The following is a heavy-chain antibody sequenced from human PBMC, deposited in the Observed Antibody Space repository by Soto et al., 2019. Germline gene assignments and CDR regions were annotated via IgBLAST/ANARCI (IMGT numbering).Heavy chain of an antibody. CDR2: ISSSSSYI. D-gene: IGHD5-18*01. V-gene: IGHV3-21*01. J-gene: IGHJ5*02. CDR1: GFTFSSYS. CDR3: ARDARIQLWFNWFDP. Sequence: GSLRLSCAASGFTFSSYSMNWVRQAPGKGLEWVSSISSSSSYIYYADSVKGRFTISRDNAKNSLYLQMNSLRAEDTAVYYCARDARIQLWFNWFDPWGQGTLVTAPQ.